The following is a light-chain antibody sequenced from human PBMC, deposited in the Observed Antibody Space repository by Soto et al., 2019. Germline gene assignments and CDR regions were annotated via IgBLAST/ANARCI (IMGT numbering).Light chain of an antibody. CDR1: QSINTY. Sequence: DIQMTQSPSSLSPSVGDRVTITCRASQSINTYLNWYQEKPGKAPKLLIYGASSLQSEVPSRFTGSGSGTDFTLTISSLQPEDFATYYCQQSYSTPPTFGGGTKVEIK. V-gene: IGKV1-39*01. J-gene: IGKJ4*01. CDR2: GAS. CDR3: QQSYSTPPT.